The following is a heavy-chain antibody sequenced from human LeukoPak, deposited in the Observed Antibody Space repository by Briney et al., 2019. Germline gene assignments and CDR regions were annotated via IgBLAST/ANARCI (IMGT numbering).Heavy chain of an antibody. CDR3: ARERYWFVY. V-gene: IGHV3-74*01. CDR1: GFTFSNYW. Sequence: GGSLRLSCAASGFTFSNYWMYWVRQAPGKGLVWVSRIYSDGTITSYADSVKGRFTISRDNAKNTLYLQMNSLRAQDTGVYYCARERYWFVYWGQGILVTVSS. J-gene: IGHJ5*01. CDR2: IYSDGTIT.